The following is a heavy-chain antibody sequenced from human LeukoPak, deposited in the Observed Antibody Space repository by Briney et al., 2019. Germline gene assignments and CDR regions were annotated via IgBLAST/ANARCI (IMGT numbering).Heavy chain of an antibody. V-gene: IGHV1-46*01. CDR2: INPSGGST. CDR1: GYTFTSYY. CDR3: AQSSKGYCSGGSCYSRRVDAFDI. Sequence: ASVKVSCKASGYTFTSYYMHWVRQAPGQGLERMGIINPSGGSTSYAQKFQGRVTMTRDTSTSTVYMELSSLRSEDTAVYYCAQSSKGYCSGGSCYSRRVDAFDIWGQGTMVTVSS. D-gene: IGHD2-15*01. J-gene: IGHJ3*02.